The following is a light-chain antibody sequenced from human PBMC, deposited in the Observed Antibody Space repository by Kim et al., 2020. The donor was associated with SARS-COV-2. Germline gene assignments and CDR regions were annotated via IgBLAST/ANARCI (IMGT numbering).Light chain of an antibody. CDR1: QRISDW. CDR2: KAS. CDR3: QQYDTYPYT. Sequence: DIQMTQSPSTLSAFVGDSVTITCRASQRISDWLAWYQQKPGKAPKLLIYKASNLDRGVPSRFSGSGSGTEFTLTFSILQPDDFATYYCQQYDTYPYTFGQGTKLEI. J-gene: IGKJ2*01. V-gene: IGKV1-5*03.